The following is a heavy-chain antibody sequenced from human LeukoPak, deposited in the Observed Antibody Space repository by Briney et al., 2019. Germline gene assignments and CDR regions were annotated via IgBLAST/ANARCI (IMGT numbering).Heavy chain of an antibody. CDR1: GGSISSYY. J-gene: IGHJ4*01. V-gene: IGHV4-59*01. D-gene: IGHD5-18*01. CDR2: IYYSGST. Sequence: SETLSLTCTVSGGSISSYYWSWIRQPPGKGLEWIGYIYYSGSTNYNPSLKSRVTISVDTSKNQFSLKLSSVTAADTAVYYCARAPPPRYSYGFYFDYWGQEPWSPSPQ. CDR3: ARAPPPRYSYGFYFDY.